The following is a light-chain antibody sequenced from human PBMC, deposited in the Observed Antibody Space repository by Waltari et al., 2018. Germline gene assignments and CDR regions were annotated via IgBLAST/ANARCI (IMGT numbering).Light chain of an antibody. V-gene: IGLV1-47*01. CDR1: RSNLGHNY. Sequence: QSVLPQPPSASGTPGQRVPISCSGSRSNLGHNYVSVYQQPPGTAPNLLIYRNNPRPSGVPDRFSGSKSGTSASLAISGLRSEDEADYYCAAWDDSLSGRVFGGGTKVTVL. J-gene: IGLJ3*02. CDR3: AAWDDSLSGRV. CDR2: RNN.